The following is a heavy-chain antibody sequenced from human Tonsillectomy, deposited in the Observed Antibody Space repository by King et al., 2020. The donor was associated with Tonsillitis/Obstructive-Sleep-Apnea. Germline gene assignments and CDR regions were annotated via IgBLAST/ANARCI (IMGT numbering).Heavy chain of an antibody. D-gene: IGHD1-1*01. Sequence: PLQESGPGLVKPSGTLSLTCAVSGASISSSNWWSWVRQPPGKGLEWIGEIYHSGTTNYNPSLKSRVTISVDKSKNQFSLKLSSVTAADTAVYYCARDLVWNGDYYYNYMDVWGKGTTVTVSS. CDR1: GASISSSNW. CDR2: IYHSGTT. V-gene: IGHV4-4*02. CDR3: ARDLVWNGDYYYNYMDV. J-gene: IGHJ6*03.